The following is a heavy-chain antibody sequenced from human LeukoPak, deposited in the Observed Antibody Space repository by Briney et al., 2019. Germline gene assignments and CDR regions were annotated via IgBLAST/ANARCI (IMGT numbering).Heavy chain of an antibody. D-gene: IGHD3-3*01. V-gene: IGHV3-7*01. J-gene: IGHJ6*02. CDR3: ARGRYYDFWSGYFYYYYYGMDV. CDR1: GFTFSSYW. CDR2: IKQDGSEK. Sequence: GGSLRLSCEASGFTFSSYWMSWVRQAPGKGLEWVAHIKQDGSEKYYVDSVKGRFTISRDNAKNSLYLQMNSLRAEDTAVYYCARGRYYDFWSGYFYYYYYGMDVWGQGTTVTVSS.